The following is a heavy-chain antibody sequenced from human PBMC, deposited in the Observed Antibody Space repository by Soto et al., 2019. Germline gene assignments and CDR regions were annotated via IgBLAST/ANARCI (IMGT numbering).Heavy chain of an antibody. D-gene: IGHD7-27*01. V-gene: IGHV3-7*01. CDR1: GLSFSSSW. Sequence: EVQLVESGGGLVQPGGSLRLSCEVSGLSFSSSWLSWVRQAPGKGLEWVADIKAVGSQVLYAASVMGRFTVSRDKAKKSLLLQMTSLRFEDTAFYYCARGPAWGSLDYWGLGTLVTVSS. CDR3: ARGPAWGSLDY. J-gene: IGHJ4*02. CDR2: IKAVGSQV.